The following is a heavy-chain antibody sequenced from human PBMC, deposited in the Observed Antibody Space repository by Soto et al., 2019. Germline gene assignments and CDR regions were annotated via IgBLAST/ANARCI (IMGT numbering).Heavy chain of an antibody. D-gene: IGHD2-15*01. CDR1: GYTFTGYG. J-gene: IGHJ4*02. CDR2: ISAYNGNT. CDR3: ARDGLYCSGGSCYSDY. V-gene: IGHV1-18*03. Sequence: ASVKVSCKASGYTFTGYGISWVRQAPGQGLEWMGWISAYNGNTNYAQKLQGRVTMTTDTSTSTAYMELRSLRSDDMAVYYCARDGLYCSGGSCYSDYWGQGTLVTVSS.